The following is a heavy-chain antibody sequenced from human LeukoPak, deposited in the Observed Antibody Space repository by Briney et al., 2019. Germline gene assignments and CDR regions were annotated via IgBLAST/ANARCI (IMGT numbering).Heavy chain of an antibody. CDR1: GGSISSSSYY. V-gene: IGHV4-39*01. J-gene: IGHJ4*02. CDR2: IYYSGST. CDR3: ARVVTAAAGTDY. D-gene: IGHD6-13*01. Sequence: SETLSLTCTVSGGSISSSSYYWGWIRQPPGKGLEWIGSIYYSGSTYYNPSLKSRVTISVDTSKNQFSLKLSSVAAADTAVYYCARVVTAAAGTDYWGQGTLVTVSS.